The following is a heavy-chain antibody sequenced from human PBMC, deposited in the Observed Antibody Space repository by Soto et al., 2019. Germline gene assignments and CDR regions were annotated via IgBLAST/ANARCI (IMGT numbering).Heavy chain of an antibody. V-gene: IGHV4-34*01. D-gene: IGHD2-2*02. CDR3: AIAAIGAFDI. CDR1: GGSFRGYY. Sequence: SETLSLTCAVYGGSFRGYYWSWIRQPPGKGLEWIGEINHSGSTNYNPSLKSRVTISVDTSKNQFSLKLSSVTAADTAVYYCAIAAIGAFDIWGQGTMVT. CDR2: INHSGST. J-gene: IGHJ3*02.